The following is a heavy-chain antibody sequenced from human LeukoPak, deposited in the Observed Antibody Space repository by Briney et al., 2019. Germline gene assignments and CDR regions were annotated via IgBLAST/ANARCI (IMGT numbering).Heavy chain of an antibody. Sequence: GGSLRLSCSASGFTFSSYAMHWVRQAPGKGLEWVSYISSSSSTVYYADSVKGRFTISRDNAKNSLLLQMNSLRDEDTAVYYCTRDMISWGQGTLVTVSS. V-gene: IGHV3-48*02. CDR3: TRDMIS. CDR1: GFTFSSYA. CDR2: ISSSSSTV. J-gene: IGHJ4*02. D-gene: IGHD3/OR15-3a*01.